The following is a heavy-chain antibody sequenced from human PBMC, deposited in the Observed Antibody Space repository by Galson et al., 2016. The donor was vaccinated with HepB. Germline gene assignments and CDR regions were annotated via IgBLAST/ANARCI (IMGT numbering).Heavy chain of an antibody. J-gene: IGHJ4*02. Sequence: SLRLSCAGSGFLFRGYGMHWVRQAPGKGLEWVAADSMDGRRKFYSDSVRGRVTISRDNSNNMLFLQMDSLRPDDTAVYYCAKRHEFCPPVGCSVDYWGQGTLVSVSS. D-gene: IGHD3-10*02. CDR3: AKRHEFCPPVGCSVDY. CDR2: DSMDGRRK. V-gene: IGHV3-30*18. CDR1: GFLFRGYG.